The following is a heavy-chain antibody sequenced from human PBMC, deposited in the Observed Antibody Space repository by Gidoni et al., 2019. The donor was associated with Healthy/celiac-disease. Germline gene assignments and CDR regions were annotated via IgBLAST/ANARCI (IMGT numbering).Heavy chain of an antibody. CDR2: IWYDGSNK. V-gene: IGHV3-33*01. Sequence: QVQLVESGGGVVQPGRSLRLSCAASGFTFSSYGMHWVRQAPGKGLEWVAVIWYDGSNKYYADSVKGRFTISRDNSKNTLYLQMNSLRAEDTAVYYCARDASFITTNFQHWGQGTLVTVSS. D-gene: IGHD3-3*01. CDR3: ARDASFITTNFQH. J-gene: IGHJ1*01. CDR1: GFTFSSYG.